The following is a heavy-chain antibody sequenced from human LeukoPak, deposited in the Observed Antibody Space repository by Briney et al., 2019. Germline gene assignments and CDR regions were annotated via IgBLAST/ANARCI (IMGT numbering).Heavy chain of an antibody. CDR3: AREDYYGSGNNY. CDR1: GGSISSYY. Sequence: SETLSLTCTVSGGSISSYYWSWIRQPPGKGLEWIGYIYYSGSTNYNPSLKSRVTISVDTSKNQFSLKLSSVTAADTAVYYCAREDYYGSGNNYWGQGTLVTVSS. V-gene: IGHV4-59*01. D-gene: IGHD3-10*01. J-gene: IGHJ4*02. CDR2: IYYSGST.